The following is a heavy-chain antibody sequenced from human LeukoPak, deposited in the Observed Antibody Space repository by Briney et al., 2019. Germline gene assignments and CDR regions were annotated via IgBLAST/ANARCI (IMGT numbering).Heavy chain of an antibody. CDR1: GFTFSSYW. V-gene: IGHV3-7*01. J-gene: IGHJ6*03. D-gene: IGHD3-3*01. Sequence: GGSLRLSCAASGFTFSSYWMSWVRQAPGKGLECVANINEDGSEKYYVDSVKGRFTISRDNAKNSLYLQMNSLRAEDTAVFYCARAPSQSDFWSGYYTYYYMDVWGKGTTVTVSS. CDR2: INEDGSEK. CDR3: ARAPSQSDFWSGYYTYYYMDV.